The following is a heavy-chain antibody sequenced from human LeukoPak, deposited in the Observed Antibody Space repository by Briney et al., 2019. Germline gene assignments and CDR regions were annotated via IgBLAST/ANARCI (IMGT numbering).Heavy chain of an antibody. Sequence: SQTLSLTCTVSGGSISSCSYYWSWIRQPAGKGLEWIGRIYTSGSTNYNPSLKSRVTISVDTSKNQFSLKLSSVTAADTAVYYCARGIVEMATIEGFDYWGQGTLVTVSS. CDR3: ARGIVEMATIEGFDY. CDR2: IYTSGST. J-gene: IGHJ4*02. V-gene: IGHV4-61*02. D-gene: IGHD5-24*01. CDR1: GGSISSCSYY.